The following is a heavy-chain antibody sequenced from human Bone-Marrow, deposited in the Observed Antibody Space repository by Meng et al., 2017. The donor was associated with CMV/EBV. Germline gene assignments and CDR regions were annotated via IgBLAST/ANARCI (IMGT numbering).Heavy chain of an antibody. J-gene: IGHJ4*02. V-gene: IGHV1-18*04. CDR1: GYTFTAYY. Sequence: ASVKVSCKASGYTFTAYYMHWLRQAPGQGLEWMGWISAYNGNTNYAQKLQGRVTMTTDTSTSTAYMELRSLRSDDTAVYYCARDPGYSSSWGGAGDYWGQGTLVTVSS. D-gene: IGHD6-13*01. CDR2: ISAYNGNT. CDR3: ARDPGYSSSWGGAGDY.